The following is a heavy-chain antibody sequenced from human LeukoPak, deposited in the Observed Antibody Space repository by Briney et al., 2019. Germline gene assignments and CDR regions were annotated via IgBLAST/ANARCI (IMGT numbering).Heavy chain of an antibody. CDR1: GFTFSSYW. V-gene: IGHV3-74*01. J-gene: IGHJ3*02. CDR2: INSDGSST. CDR3: ARVNLRFDAFDI. Sequence: GGSLRLSCAASGFTFSSYWMHWVRQAPGKGLMWVSRINSDGSSTSYADSVKGRFTTSRDNAKNTLYLQMNSLRAEDTAVYYCARVNLRFDAFDIWGQGTMVTVSS. D-gene: IGHD3-3*01.